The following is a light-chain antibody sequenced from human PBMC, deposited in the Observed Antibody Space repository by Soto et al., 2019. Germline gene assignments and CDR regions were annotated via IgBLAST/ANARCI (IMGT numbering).Light chain of an antibody. CDR3: QQYGSSPPLT. CDR1: QSVRSN. CDR2: GAS. V-gene: IGKV3-15*01. Sequence: IVMTQSPATLSVSPGERATLSCRASQSVRSNLAWYQQEPGQAPRLIXYGASTRATGIPARFSGSGSGTDLTLTISRLETEDFAVYYCQQYGSSPPLTFGGGTKVDIK. J-gene: IGKJ4*01.